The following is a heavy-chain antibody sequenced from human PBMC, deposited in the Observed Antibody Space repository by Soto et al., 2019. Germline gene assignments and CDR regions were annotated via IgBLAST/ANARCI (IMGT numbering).Heavy chain of an antibody. J-gene: IGHJ4*02. V-gene: IGHV3-7*03. D-gene: IGHD2-2*02. Sequence: GGSLRLSCAVSGFTFTSYSMSWVRQAPGEGLEWVANIQQDGSEKYYVDSVKGRFTISGDNAKNSLYLQVNSLRAEDTAVYYCARDLPGYCTTTDCYSYFDYWGQGTLVTVSS. CDR3: ARDLPGYCTTTDCYSYFDY. CDR2: IQQDGSEK. CDR1: GFTFTSYS.